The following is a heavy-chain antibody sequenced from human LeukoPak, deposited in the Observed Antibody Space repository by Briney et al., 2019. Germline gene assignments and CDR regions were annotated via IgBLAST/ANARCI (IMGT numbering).Heavy chain of an antibody. CDR1: GLTFRNTA. V-gene: IGHV3-23*01. CDR3: AIGGGISTPGH. J-gene: IGHJ4*02. CDR2: ISGSGGST. D-gene: IGHD6-13*01. Sequence: GGSLRLSCAASGLTFRNTAMSWVRQAPGKGLEWVSSISGSGGSTYYADFVRGRFSISRDNSKNTLSLQMNSLTAEDTAVYYCAIGGGISTPGHWGQGTLVTVSS.